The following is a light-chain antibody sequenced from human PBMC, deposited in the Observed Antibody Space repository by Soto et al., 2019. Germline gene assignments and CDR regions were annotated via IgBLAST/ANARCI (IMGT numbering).Light chain of an antibody. Sequence: EIVLTQSPATLSLSPGEIATLSCRASQSISSYLAWYQQQPGQAPRLLIYDASNRAPGIPARFSGGGTGTDFTLTISSLEPEDFAVYYCQQRGNWPPTFGGGTKVVIK. V-gene: IGKV3-11*01. CDR1: QSISSY. CDR2: DAS. J-gene: IGKJ4*02. CDR3: QQRGNWPPT.